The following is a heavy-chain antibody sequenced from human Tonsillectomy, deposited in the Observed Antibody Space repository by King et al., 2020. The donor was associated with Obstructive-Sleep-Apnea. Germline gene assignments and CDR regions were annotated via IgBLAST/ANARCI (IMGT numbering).Heavy chain of an antibody. CDR3: ASRGYSGYEHYYYGLDV. CDR1: GGSISSSSYY. J-gene: IGHJ6*02. Sequence: QLQESGPGLVKPSETLSLTCTVSGGSISSSSYYWGWIRQPPGKGLEWIGSIYYIWSTYYNPSLKSRVTRLVVTSKNQFSLKLSSVTAADTAVYYCASRGYSGYEHYYYGLDVWGQGTTVTVSS. V-gene: IGHV4-39*07. D-gene: IGHD5-12*01. CDR2: IYYIWST.